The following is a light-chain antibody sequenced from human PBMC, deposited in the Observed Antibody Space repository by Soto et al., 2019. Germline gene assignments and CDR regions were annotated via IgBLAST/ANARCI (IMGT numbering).Light chain of an antibody. CDR2: GTT. J-gene: IGLJ1*01. CDR1: SSNVGARYD. V-gene: IGLV1-40*01. CDR3: QYYDSSLSGSV. Sequence: QSVLTQPPSVSGAPGQRVTISCTGSSSNVGARYDVHWYQQLPGTAPKLLIYGTTDRPSGVPDRFSGSRSGSSASLAITGLQAEDEADYYCQYYDSSLSGSVFGTGTKLTVL.